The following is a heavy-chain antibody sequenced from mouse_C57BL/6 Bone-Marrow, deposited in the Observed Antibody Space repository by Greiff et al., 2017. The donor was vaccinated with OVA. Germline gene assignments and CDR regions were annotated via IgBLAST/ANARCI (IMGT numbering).Heavy chain of an antibody. Sequence: DVKLQESGGDLVKPGGSLKLSCAASGFTFSSYGMSWVRQTPDKRLEWVATISSGGSYTYYPDSVKGRFTISRDNAKNTLYLQMSSLKSEDTAMYYCARHSGSYAMDYWGQGTSVTVSS. CDR2: ISSGGSYT. J-gene: IGHJ4*01. CDR1: GFTFSSYG. CDR3: ARHSGSYAMDY. V-gene: IGHV5-6*02.